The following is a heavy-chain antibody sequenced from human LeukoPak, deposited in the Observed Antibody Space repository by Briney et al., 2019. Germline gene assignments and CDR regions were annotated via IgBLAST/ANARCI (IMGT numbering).Heavy chain of an antibody. Sequence: GGSLRLSCAASGLTFSDYSMTWGRQAPGKGLFWVSGISAGGGSTYYADSVKGRFTISRDNSRNTLYLQMNSLRAEDTAVYYSAKDAAGPEYWGQGTLVTVSS. J-gene: IGHJ4*02. V-gene: IGHV3-23*01. CDR2: ISAGGGST. CDR1: GLTFSDYS. D-gene: IGHD6-13*01. CDR3: AKDAAGPEY.